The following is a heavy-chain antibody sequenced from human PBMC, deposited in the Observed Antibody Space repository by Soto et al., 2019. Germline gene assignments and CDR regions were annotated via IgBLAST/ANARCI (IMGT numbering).Heavy chain of an antibody. CDR2: IYYSGST. D-gene: IGHD3-10*01. CDR3: ARESTGSWSYGDWFDP. J-gene: IGHJ5*02. CDR1: GGSISSGGYY. V-gene: IGHV4-31*03. Sequence: QVQLQESGPGLVKPSQTLSLTCTVSGGSISSGGYYWSWIRQHPGKGLEWIGYIYYSGSTYYNPSLKSRVTISVDTSKNQFSLKLSSVTAADTAVYYCARESTGSWSYGDWFDPWGQGTLVTVSS.